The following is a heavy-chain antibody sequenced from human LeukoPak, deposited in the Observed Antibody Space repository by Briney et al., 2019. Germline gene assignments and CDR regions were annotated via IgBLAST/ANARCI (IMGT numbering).Heavy chain of an antibody. CDR2: ITPDGSGK. CDR3: VTSWNDQLYDAFDI. J-gene: IGHJ3*02. Sequence: GGSLRLSCAASGFSFKDYWMSLVRQAPGKGLEWVADITPDGSGKTYVDSVKGRFTISRDNAKQSLYLQMDTVTAEDTAVYYCVTSWNDQLYDAFDIWGQGTMVTVSS. CDR1: GFSFKDYW. D-gene: IGHD1-1*01. V-gene: IGHV3-7*01.